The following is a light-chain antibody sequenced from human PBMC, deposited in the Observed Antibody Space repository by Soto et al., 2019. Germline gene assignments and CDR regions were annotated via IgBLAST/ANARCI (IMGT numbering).Light chain of an antibody. CDR2: DIN. CDR3: SSYRSGGTFV. J-gene: IGLJ1*01. Sequence: QSALTQPASVSGSPGQSITISCTGTSSDVGNYIFVSWYRQHPGKAPKLMIYDINNRPSGVSNRFSGSKSGNTASLTISGLQAEDEADYYCSSYRSGGTFVFGSGTKLTVL. CDR1: SSDVGNYIF. V-gene: IGLV2-14*01.